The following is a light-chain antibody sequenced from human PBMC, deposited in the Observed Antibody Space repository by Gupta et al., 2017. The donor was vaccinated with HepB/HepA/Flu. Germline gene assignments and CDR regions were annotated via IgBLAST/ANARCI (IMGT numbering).Light chain of an antibody. CDR1: QSVSSSY. CDR2: GAS. CDR3: QQYGSSPRT. J-gene: IGKJ1*01. V-gene: IGKV3-20*01. Sequence: EIVLTQSPGTLSLSPGERATLSFRARQSVSSSYLAWYQQKPGQAPRLLIYGASSRATGIPDRFSGSGSGTDFTLTINRLEPEDFAVYYCQQYGSSPRTFGQGTKVEIK.